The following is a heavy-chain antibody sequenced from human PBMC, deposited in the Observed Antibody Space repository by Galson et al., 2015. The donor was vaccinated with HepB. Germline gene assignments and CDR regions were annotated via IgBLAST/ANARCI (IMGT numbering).Heavy chain of an antibody. CDR2: ISSSGSTI. V-gene: IGHV3-11*01. D-gene: IGHD5-12*01. CDR3: AREESGGYGLFDY. J-gene: IGHJ4*02. CDR1: GFTFSDYY. Sequence: SLRLSCAASGFTFSDYYMSWIRQAPGKGLEWVSYISSSGSTIYYADSVKGRFTISRDNAKNSLYLQMNSLRAEDSAVYYCAREESGGYGLFDYWGQGTLVTVSS.